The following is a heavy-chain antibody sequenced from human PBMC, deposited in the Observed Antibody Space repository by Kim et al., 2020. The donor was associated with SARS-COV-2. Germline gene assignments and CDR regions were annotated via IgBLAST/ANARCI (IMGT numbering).Heavy chain of an antibody. J-gene: IGHJ5*02. Sequence: QKFQGRGTMTEDTSTDTAYMELSSLRSEDTAVYYCATSVAAAGNNWFDPWGQGTLVTVSS. V-gene: IGHV1-24*01. CDR3: ATSVAAAGNNWFDP. D-gene: IGHD6-13*01.